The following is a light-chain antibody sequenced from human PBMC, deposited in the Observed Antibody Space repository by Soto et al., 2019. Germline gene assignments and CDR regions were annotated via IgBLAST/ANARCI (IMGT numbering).Light chain of an antibody. CDR1: SSDVGSFDS. J-gene: IGLJ1*01. CDR2: DVS. CDR3: SSFTTSSTLV. V-gene: IGLV2-14*01. Sequence: QSVLTQPASVSGSSGQPITISCTGTSSDVGSFDSVAWYQHNPGKAPKLMIYDVSNRPSGVSSRFSGSKSGNTASLSISGLQTEDEANYYCSSFTTSSTLVFGTGTKLTVL.